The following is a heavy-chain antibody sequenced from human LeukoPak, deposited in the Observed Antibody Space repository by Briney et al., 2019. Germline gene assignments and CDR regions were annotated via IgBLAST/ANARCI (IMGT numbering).Heavy chain of an antibody. D-gene: IGHD4-23*01. CDR2: IKSKTDGGTT. V-gene: IGHV3-15*01. Sequence: GGSLRLSCAASGFTFSNAWMSWDRQAPGKGLEWVGRIKSKTDGGTTDYAAPVKGRFTISRDDSKNTLYLQMNSLKTEDTAVYDCTTGDYGGYFDYWGQGTLVTVSS. J-gene: IGHJ4*02. CDR3: TTGDYGGYFDY. CDR1: GFTFSNAW.